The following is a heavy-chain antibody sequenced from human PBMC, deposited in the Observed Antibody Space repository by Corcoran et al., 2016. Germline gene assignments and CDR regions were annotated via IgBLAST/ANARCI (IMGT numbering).Heavy chain of an antibody. Sequence: QVQLQESGPGLVKPSETLSLTCTVSGGSVSSGSYYWSWIRQPPGKGLEWIGYIYYSGSTNYSPSLKSRVIISIDTSKNQFSLKLSSVTAADTAMYDCARGLNYDYVWGSYRLKYGMDVWGQGTTVTVSS. CDR1: GGSVSSGSYY. V-gene: IGHV4-61*01. D-gene: IGHD3-16*02. J-gene: IGHJ6*02. CDR2: IYYSGST. CDR3: ARGLNYDYVWGSYRLKYGMDV.